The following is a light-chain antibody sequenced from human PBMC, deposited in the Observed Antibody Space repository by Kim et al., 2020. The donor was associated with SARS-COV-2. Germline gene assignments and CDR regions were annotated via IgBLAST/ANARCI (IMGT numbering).Light chain of an antibody. CDR3: QAWDSSTVI. Sequence: SYELTQPPSVSVSPGQTASIACSGDKLGDKYASWYQQKPGQSPVLVIFQNNRRPSGIPERFSGSKSGKKATLTISGTQAMDEADYYCQAWDSSTVIFGGGTQLTVL. CDR1: KLGDKY. J-gene: IGLJ2*01. CDR2: QNN. V-gene: IGLV3-1*01.